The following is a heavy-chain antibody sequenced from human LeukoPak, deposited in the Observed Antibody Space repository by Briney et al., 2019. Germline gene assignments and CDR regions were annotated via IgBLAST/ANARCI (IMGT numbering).Heavy chain of an antibody. J-gene: IGHJ6*03. Sequence: SVKVSCKASGGTFSSYAISWVRQAPGQGLEWMGGIIPIFGTANYAQKFQGRVTITADKSTSTAYMELRSLRSDDTAVYYCASQIAVAGKYYYSYMDVWGKGTTVTVSS. CDR1: GGTFSSYA. CDR2: IIPIFGTA. D-gene: IGHD6-19*01. V-gene: IGHV1-69*06. CDR3: ASQIAVAGKYYYSYMDV.